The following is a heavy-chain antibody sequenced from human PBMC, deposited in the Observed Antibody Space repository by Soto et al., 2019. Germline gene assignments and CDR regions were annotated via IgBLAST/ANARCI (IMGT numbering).Heavy chain of an antibody. CDR3: ARARLRAVYAFEI. J-gene: IGHJ3*02. V-gene: IGHV4-31*03. Sequence: SETLSLTCTVSGGSVSSGAYYWTWIRQRPGKGLEWIGYIYYSGSTYYSPSLKSRLSISLDTSKNQFSLRLSSVTAADTAMYYCARARLRAVYAFEIWGQGTMVTVSS. D-gene: IGHD5-12*01. CDR1: GGSVSSGAYY. CDR2: IYYSGST.